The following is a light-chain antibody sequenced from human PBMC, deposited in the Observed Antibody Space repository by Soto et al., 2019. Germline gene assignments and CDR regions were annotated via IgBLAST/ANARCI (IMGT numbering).Light chain of an antibody. V-gene: IGKV1-5*01. CDR1: QNIRSR. CDR2: VAS. CDR3: QQYHSYWT. Sequence: DFQMTQSPSTLSASVGDRVTITCRASQNIRSRLAWFQQKPGKAPKLLIYVASSLESGVPQRFSSSGSGTEFTLTISSLQTDDFSTYYCQQYHSYWTFGQGTKVE. J-gene: IGKJ1*01.